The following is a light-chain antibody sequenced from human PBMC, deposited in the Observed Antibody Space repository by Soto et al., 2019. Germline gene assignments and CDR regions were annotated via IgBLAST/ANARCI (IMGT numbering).Light chain of an antibody. CDR3: QAWDNSTVV. V-gene: IGLV3-1*01. CDR2: QDT. CDR1: KLGDKY. J-gene: IGLJ2*01. Sequence: SYELTQPPSVSVSPGQTASITCSGHKLGDKYACWYQQKPGQSPVLVIYQDTKRPSGIPERFSGSNSENTATLTISGTQAMDRADYYCQAWDNSTVVFGGGTKLTVL.